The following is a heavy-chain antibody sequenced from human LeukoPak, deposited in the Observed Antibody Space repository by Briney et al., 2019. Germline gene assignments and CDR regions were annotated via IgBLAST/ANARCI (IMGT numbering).Heavy chain of an antibody. V-gene: IGHV3-9*01. CDR1: GFTFDDYA. CDR2: ISWNSGSI. J-gene: IGHJ4*02. Sequence: GRSLRLSCAASGFTFDDYAMHWVRQAPGKGLEWVSGISWNSGSIGYADSVKGRFTISRDNAKNSLYLQMNSLRAEDTALYYCSKDIKYYGSGADRGLDYWGQGTLVTVSS. D-gene: IGHD3-10*01. CDR3: SKDIKYYGSGADRGLDY.